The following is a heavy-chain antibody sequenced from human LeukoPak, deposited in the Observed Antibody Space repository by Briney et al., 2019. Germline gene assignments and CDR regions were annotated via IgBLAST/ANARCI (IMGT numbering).Heavy chain of an antibody. V-gene: IGHV3-30*14. CDR2: ISYDGSNK. D-gene: IGHD3-22*01. Sequence: GRSLRLSCAASGFTFSSYAMHWVRQAPGKGLEWVAVISYDGSNKYYADSVKGRFTISRDNSKNTLYLQMNSLRAEDTAVYYCARNGRGYYDSSGYYYFDYWGQGTLVTVSS. CDR3: ARNGRGYYDSSGYYYFDY. CDR1: GFTFSSYA. J-gene: IGHJ4*02.